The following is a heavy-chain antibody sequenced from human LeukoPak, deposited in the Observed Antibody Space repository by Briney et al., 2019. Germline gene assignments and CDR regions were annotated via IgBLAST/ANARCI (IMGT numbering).Heavy chain of an antibody. CDR1: GYTFTSCG. D-gene: IGHD6-19*01. J-gene: IGHJ5*02. Sequence: ASVKVSCKASGYTFTSCGISWVRQAPGQGLEWMGWISAYNGNTNYAQKLQGRVTMTTDTSTSTAYMELRSLRSDDTAVYYCARDRPYSSGWYGNNWFDPWGQGTLVTVSS. CDR3: ARDRPYSSGWYGNNWFDP. V-gene: IGHV1-18*01. CDR2: ISAYNGNT.